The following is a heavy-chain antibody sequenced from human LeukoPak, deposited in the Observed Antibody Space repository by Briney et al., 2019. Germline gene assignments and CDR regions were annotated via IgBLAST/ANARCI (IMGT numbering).Heavy chain of an antibody. D-gene: IGHD3-3*01. CDR3: ARADRWDGVVTNFDY. J-gene: IGHJ4*02. Sequence: PSETLSLTCDVSGGCIDSTNWWNWVRQPPGKGLEWIGEIDHDGRINYNPSLKSRVTLSVDKSKNQFSLRLNSVTAADTAMYYCARADRWDGVVTNFDYWGQGTLVTVSS. V-gene: IGHV4/OR15-8*01. CDR1: GGCIDSTNW. CDR2: IDHDGRI.